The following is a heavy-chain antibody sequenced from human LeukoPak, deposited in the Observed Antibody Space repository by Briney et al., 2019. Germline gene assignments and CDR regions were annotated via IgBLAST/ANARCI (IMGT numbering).Heavy chain of an antibody. V-gene: IGHV3-21*01. Sequence: PGGSLRLXCAASGFTFSSYSMNWVRQAPGKGLEWVSSISSSSSYIYYADSVKGRFTISRDNAKNSLYLQMNSLRAEDTAVYYCASYCGGDCYPDAFDIWGQGTMVTVSS. CDR1: GFTFSSYS. CDR2: ISSSSSYI. CDR3: ASYCGGDCYPDAFDI. D-gene: IGHD2-21*01. J-gene: IGHJ3*02.